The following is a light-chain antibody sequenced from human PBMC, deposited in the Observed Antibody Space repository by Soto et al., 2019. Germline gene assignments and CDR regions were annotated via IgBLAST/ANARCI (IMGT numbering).Light chain of an antibody. V-gene: IGKV3-20*01. CDR3: QQYGSSPRT. J-gene: IGKJ1*01. CDR1: QSVRSDY. Sequence: EIVLTQSPGTLSLSPGERATLSCRASQSVRSDYLAWYQQKPGQAPRLHIYGASTRATGIPDRVTGSGSGTDVTLTISRLEPEDFAVYYCQQYGSSPRTFGQGTKVDIK. CDR2: GAS.